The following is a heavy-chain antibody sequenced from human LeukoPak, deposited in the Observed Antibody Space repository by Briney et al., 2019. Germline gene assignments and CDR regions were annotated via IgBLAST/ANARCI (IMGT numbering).Heavy chain of an antibody. J-gene: IGHJ4*02. CDR2: ISPSRGSI. CDR3: ARHRDWALGL. D-gene: IGHD2-21*01. CDR1: GFTFSDYT. Sequence: GGSLRLSCAASGFTFSDYTLNWVRQAPGKGLEWLSYISPSRGSIAYADSVKGRFTISSDSAKNSVYLQINNLRAEDTAVYYCARHRDWALGLWGQGLLVTVSS. V-gene: IGHV3-48*01.